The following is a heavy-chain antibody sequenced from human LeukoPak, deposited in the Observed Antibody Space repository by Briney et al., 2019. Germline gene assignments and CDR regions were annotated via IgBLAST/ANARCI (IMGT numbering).Heavy chain of an antibody. CDR2: ISAYNGNT. CDR3: AREKSGGYFDY. CDR1: GYTFTSYG. J-gene: IGHJ4*02. V-gene: IGHV1-18*01. D-gene: IGHD5-12*01. Sequence: ASVTVSFKASGYTFTSYGISWVRQAPGQGLEWMGWISAYNGNTNYAQKLQGRVTMTTDTSTSTAYMELRSLRSDDTAVYYCAREKSGGYFDYWGQGTLVTVSS.